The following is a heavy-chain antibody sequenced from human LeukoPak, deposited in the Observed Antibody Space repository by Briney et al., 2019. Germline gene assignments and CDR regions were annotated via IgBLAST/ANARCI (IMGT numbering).Heavy chain of an antibody. D-gene: IGHD3-9*01. J-gene: IGHJ4*02. V-gene: IGHV3-21*01. CDR1: GFTFNTFN. Sequence: GGSLRLSCAASGFTFNTFNMNWVRQAPGKGLEWVSSITSGGEYIYYADSVKGRFTTSRDNAKNSLSLQLNSLRVEDTADYYCARGHYDVLAASYKWTPDYWGQGTLVTVSS. CDR2: ITSGGEYI. CDR3: ARGHYDVLAASYKWTPDY.